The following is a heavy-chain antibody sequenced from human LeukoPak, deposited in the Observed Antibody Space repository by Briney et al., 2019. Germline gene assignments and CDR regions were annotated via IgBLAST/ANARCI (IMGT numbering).Heavy chain of an antibody. V-gene: IGHV4-39*01. Sequence: SETLSLTCSVSGSGITTYDYYWGWIRQSPGKGLEWIGSGSYSGSTYYNLSLKSRITISVDTSKNQLSLKVSSVTAADTAVYYCVRQKWFGELFTRYFDHWGQGALVSVSS. J-gene: IGHJ4*02. CDR2: GSYSGST. CDR1: GSGITTYDYY. D-gene: IGHD3-10*01. CDR3: VRQKWFGELFTRYFDH.